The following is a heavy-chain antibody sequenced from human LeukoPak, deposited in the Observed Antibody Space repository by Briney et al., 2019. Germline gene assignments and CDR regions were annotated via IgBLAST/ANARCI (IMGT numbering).Heavy chain of an antibody. CDR1: GFTFSSYA. J-gene: IGHJ4*02. D-gene: IGHD6-19*01. CDR2: ISGSGGST. Sequence: PGGSLRLSCAASGFTFSSYAMSWVRQAPGNGLEWVSAISGSGGSTYYADSVNGRFTISRDNSKNTLYLQMNSLRAEDTAVYYCAKVAPGIAVAGTGCYDYWGQGTLVTVSS. V-gene: IGHV3-23*01. CDR3: AKVAPGIAVAGTGCYDY.